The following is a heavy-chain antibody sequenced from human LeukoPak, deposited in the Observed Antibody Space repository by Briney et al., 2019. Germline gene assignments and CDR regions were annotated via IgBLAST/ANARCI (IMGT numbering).Heavy chain of an antibody. CDR2: ISGSGDTT. Sequence: GGSLRLSCAASGFIFSSYAMSWVRQAPGKGLEWVSPISGSGDTTYYADSVKGRFTISRDNSKNKLYLQMKSLRAEDTAVYYCAKDSAYNSRWYSSFDHWGQGTLVTVSS. CDR1: GFIFSSYA. V-gene: IGHV3-23*01. J-gene: IGHJ4*02. CDR3: AKDSAYNSRWYSSFDH. D-gene: IGHD6-13*01.